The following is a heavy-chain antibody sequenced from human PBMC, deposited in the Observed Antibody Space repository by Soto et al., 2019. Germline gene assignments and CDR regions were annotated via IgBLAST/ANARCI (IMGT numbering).Heavy chain of an antibody. V-gene: IGHV2-5*02. Sequence: QITLKESGPTLVKPTQTLTLTCTSSGFSRSTSGVGVGWIRQPPGKALAWLAFIYWDDDNRYSPSLKSRLTIRKDTSKNQVVRRMTNMDPVDTATYNCAHRGVAGVTDYLDYWGQGTLVTVSS. CDR1: GFSRSTSGVG. D-gene: IGHD5-18*01. J-gene: IGHJ4*02. CDR2: IYWDDDN. CDR3: AHRGVAGVTDYLDY.